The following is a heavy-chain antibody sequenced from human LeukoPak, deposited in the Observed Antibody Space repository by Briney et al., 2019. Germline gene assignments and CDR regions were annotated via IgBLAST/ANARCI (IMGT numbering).Heavy chain of an antibody. CDR3: RCGGDPFDI. V-gene: IGHV4-61*02. Sequence: SETLSLTCTVSGGSISSGSYYWSWLRQPAGKGLEWIGRIYTSGSTNYNPSLKRRVTISVNTSKNQFSLKLSSVTAADTAVYYCRCGGDPFDIWGQGTMVTVSS. CDR1: GGSISSGSYY. CDR2: IYTSGST. D-gene: IGHD2-21*02. J-gene: IGHJ3*02.